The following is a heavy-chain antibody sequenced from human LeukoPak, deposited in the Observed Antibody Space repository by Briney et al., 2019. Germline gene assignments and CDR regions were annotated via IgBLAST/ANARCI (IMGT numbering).Heavy chain of an antibody. CDR3: ARARGYSYGYPKPYGMDV. D-gene: IGHD5-18*01. CDR1: GYTLTELS. J-gene: IGHJ6*02. CDR2: FDPEDGET. Sequence: ASVKVSCKVSGYTLTELSMHWVRQAPGKGLEWMGGFDPEDGETIYAQKFQGRVTMTEDTSTDTAYMELSSLRSEDTAVYYCARARGYSYGYPKPYGMDVWGQGTTVTVSS. V-gene: IGHV1-24*01.